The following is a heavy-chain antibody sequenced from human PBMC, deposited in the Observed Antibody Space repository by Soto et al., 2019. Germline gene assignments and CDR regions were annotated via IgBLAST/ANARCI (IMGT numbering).Heavy chain of an antibody. D-gene: IGHD3-10*01. CDR1: GFTFSSYG. Sequence: GGSLRLSCAASGFTFSSYGMHWVRQAPGKGLEWVAVISYDGSNKYYADSVKGRFTISRDNSKNTLYLQMISLRAEDTAVYYCAKDCVTMVRGVRVYYCYGMDVWGQGTTVTVSS. J-gene: IGHJ6*02. CDR3: AKDCVTMVRGVRVYYCYGMDV. CDR2: ISYDGSNK. V-gene: IGHV3-30*18.